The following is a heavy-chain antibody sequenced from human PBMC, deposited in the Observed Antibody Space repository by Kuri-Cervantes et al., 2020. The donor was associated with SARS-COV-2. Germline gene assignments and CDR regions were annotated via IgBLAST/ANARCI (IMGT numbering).Heavy chain of an antibody. CDR3: ARGRRYSLPGVLDY. J-gene: IGHJ4*02. V-gene: IGHV4-59*12. D-gene: IGHD3-9*01. Sequence: SETLSLTCTVSGGSISTYYWSWIRQPPGKGLEWIGYLYYSGSTNYNPSLKSRVTISLDTSKNQFSLKLSSVTAADTAVYYCARGRRYSLPGVLDYWGQGTLVTVSS. CDR1: GGSISTYY. CDR2: LYYSGST.